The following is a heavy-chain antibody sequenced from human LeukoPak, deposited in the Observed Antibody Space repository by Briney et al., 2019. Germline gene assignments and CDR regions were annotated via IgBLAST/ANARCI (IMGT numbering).Heavy chain of an antibody. J-gene: IGHJ4*02. Sequence: SETLSLTCTVFGGSISSYYWSWIRQPPGKGLEWIGYIYYSGSTNYIPSLKSRVTISVDTSKNQFSLKLSSVTAADTAVYYCARSHSVWTSFDYWGQGTLVTVSS. CDR2: IYYSGST. CDR1: GGSISSYY. D-gene: IGHD3/OR15-3a*01. CDR3: ARSHSVWTSFDY. V-gene: IGHV4-59*01.